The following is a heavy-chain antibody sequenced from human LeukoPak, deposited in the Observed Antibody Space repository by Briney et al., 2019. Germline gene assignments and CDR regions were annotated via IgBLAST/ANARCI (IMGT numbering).Heavy chain of an antibody. Sequence: GGSLRLSCAASGFTFSSHWMSWVRQAPGKGLEWVAFIRYDGSNKYYADSVKGRFTISRDNSKNTLYLQMNSLRAEDTAVYYCANSGSYYRGLDYWGQGTLVTVSS. CDR2: IRYDGSNK. CDR3: ANSGSYYRGLDY. J-gene: IGHJ4*02. CDR1: GFTFSSHW. D-gene: IGHD1-26*01. V-gene: IGHV3-30*02.